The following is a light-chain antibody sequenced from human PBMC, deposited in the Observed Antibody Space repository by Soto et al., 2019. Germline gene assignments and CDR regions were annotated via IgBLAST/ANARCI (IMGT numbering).Light chain of an antibody. V-gene: IGKV3-20*01. CDR3: HQYANSPFT. CDR2: GAS. Sequence: EIVLTQSPGTLSLSPGGRASLSCRASQSVGPYLAWYQQKPGQAPRLLIYGASSRATGIPDRFSGSGSGTDFALTISRLEPEDFAVYFCHQYANSPFTFGPGTKVDIK. CDR1: QSVGPY. J-gene: IGKJ3*01.